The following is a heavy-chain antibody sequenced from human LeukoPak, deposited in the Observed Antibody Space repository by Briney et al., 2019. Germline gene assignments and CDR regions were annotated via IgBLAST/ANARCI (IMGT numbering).Heavy chain of an antibody. Sequence: ASVKVSCKASGYTFTSYGISWVRQAPGQGLEWMGWISAYNGNTNYAQKLQGRVTMTTDTSTSTAYMELRSLRSDDTAMYYCARDILLIAAAGKRDAFDIWGQGTMVTVSS. CDR1: GYTFTSYG. CDR2: ISAYNGNT. J-gene: IGHJ3*02. V-gene: IGHV1-18*01. CDR3: ARDILLIAAAGKRDAFDI. D-gene: IGHD6-13*01.